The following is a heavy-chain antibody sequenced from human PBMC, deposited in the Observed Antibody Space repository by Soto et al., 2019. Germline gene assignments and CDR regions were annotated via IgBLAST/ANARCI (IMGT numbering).Heavy chain of an antibody. D-gene: IGHD3-10*01. CDR1: GGTFSSYT. Sequence: ASVKVSCKASGGTFSSYTISWVRQAPGQGLEWMGRIIPILGIANYAQKFQGRVTITADKSTSTAYMELSSLRSEDTAVYYCARGPSITMVRGVIPGLDYWGQGTLVTVSS. CDR2: IIPILGIA. V-gene: IGHV1-69*02. CDR3: ARGPSITMVRGVIPGLDY. J-gene: IGHJ4*02.